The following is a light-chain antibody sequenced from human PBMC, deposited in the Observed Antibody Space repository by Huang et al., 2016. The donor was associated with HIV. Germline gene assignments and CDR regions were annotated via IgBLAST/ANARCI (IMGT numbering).Light chain of an antibody. Sequence: IQLTQSPSSLSASVGDRATITCRASQDIGSYLAWYQQKPGKAPNLLIYAASTLESGVPSRFSGSGSGTDFTLTINNLQPEDFATYYCLQLNSYPGAFGPGTNVDV. CDR3: LQLNSYPGA. CDR2: AAS. J-gene: IGKJ3*01. CDR1: QDIGSY. V-gene: IGKV1-9*01.